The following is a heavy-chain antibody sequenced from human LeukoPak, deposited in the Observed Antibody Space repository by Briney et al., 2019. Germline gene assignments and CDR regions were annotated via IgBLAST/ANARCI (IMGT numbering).Heavy chain of an antibody. J-gene: IGHJ4*02. CDR2: IRYDGSNK. D-gene: IGHD5-24*01. CDR3: AKDSATITEGGY. CDR1: GFTFSSYG. Sequence: GGSLRLSCAASGFTFSSYGMHWVRQAPGKGLEWVAFIRYDGSNKYYADPVKGRFTISRDNSKNTLYLQMNSLRAEDTAVYYCAKDSATITEGGYWGQGTLVTVSS. V-gene: IGHV3-30*02.